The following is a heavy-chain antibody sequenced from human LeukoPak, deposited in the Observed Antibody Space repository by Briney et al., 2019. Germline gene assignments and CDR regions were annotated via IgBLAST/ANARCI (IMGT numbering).Heavy chain of an antibody. J-gene: IGHJ4*02. Sequence: GGSLRLSCAASGFTFSSYAMHWVRQAPGKGLEWVAVISYDGSNKYYADSVKCRFTISRDNSKNTLYLQMNSLRAEDTAVYYCARARYSGSYYQSFAFAYWGQGTLSPSPQ. CDR1: GFTFSSYA. CDR3: ARARYSGSYYQSFAFAY. CDR2: ISYDGSNK. V-gene: IGHV3-30*04. D-gene: IGHD1-26*01.